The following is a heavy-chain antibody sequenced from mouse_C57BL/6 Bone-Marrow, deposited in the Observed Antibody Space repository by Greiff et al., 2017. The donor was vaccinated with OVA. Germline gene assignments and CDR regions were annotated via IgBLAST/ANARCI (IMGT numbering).Heavy chain of an antibody. CDR3: ARDVGRNYFDY. CDR1: GYTFTSYW. V-gene: IGHV1-50*01. D-gene: IGHD4-1*01. CDR2: IDPSDSYT. J-gene: IGHJ2*01. Sequence: QVQLQQPGAELVKPGASVKLSCKASGYTFTSYWMQWVKQRPGQGLEWIGEIDPSDSYTNYNQKFKGKATLTVDTSSSTAYMQLSSLTSEDSAVYYCARDVGRNYFDYWGQGTTLTVSS.